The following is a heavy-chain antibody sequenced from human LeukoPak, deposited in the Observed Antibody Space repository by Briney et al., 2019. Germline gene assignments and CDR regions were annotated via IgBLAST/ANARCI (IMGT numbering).Heavy chain of an antibody. Sequence: SETLSLTCAVYGGSFSGYYWSWIRQPPGKGLEWIGEINHSGSTYYNPSLKSRVTISVDTSKNQFSLKLSSVTAADTAVYYCARQGDYYGSGSYHTRDYWGQGTLVTVSS. J-gene: IGHJ4*02. CDR3: ARQGDYYGSGSYHTRDY. CDR2: INHSGST. CDR1: GGSFSGYY. D-gene: IGHD3-10*01. V-gene: IGHV4-34*01.